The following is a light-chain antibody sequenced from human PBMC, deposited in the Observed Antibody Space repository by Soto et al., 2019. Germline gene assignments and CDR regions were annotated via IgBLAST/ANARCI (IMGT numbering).Light chain of an antibody. Sequence: DIQMTQSPSSLSASVGDRVTITCRASQTISSFLNWYQQKPGKAPKLLIHAASGLQSGVPSRFSGSGSGTDFSLNISSLQPEDFAIYYCQQSFSNPPTFGGGTKVEVK. V-gene: IGKV1-39*01. CDR1: QTISSF. CDR3: QQSFSNPPT. CDR2: AAS. J-gene: IGKJ4*01.